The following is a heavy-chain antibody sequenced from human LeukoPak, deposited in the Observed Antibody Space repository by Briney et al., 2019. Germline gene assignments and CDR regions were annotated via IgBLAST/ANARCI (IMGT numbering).Heavy chain of an antibody. V-gene: IGHV4-59*08. Sequence: KPSETLPLTCTVSGGSISSYYWSWIRQPPGKGLEWIGYIYYSGNTNYNPSLKSRVTISVDTSKNQFSLKLSSVTAADTAVYYCARRARSSGWYYYYYMDVWGKGTTVTVSS. J-gene: IGHJ6*03. CDR1: GGSISSYY. CDR3: ARRARSSGWYYYYYMDV. D-gene: IGHD6-19*01. CDR2: IYYSGNT.